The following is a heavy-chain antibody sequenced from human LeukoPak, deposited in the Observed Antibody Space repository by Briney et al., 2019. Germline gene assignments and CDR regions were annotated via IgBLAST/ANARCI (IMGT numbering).Heavy chain of an antibody. Sequence: PSETLSLTCAVYGGSFSGYYWSWIRQPPGKGLEWIGEINHSGSTNYNPSLKSRVTISVDTSKNQFSLKLSSVTAADTAVYYCARVGPLRYFDWHTILGSWFDPRGQGTLVTVSS. J-gene: IGHJ5*02. V-gene: IGHV4-34*01. CDR1: GGSFSGYY. CDR3: ARVGPLRYFDWHTILGSWFDP. D-gene: IGHD3-9*01. CDR2: INHSGST.